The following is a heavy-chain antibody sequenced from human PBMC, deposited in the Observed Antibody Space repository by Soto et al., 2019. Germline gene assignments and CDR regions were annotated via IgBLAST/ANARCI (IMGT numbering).Heavy chain of an antibody. D-gene: IGHD1-1*01. V-gene: IGHV3-23*01. Sequence: PGGSLRLSCAGSGFTLTRSAVSWVRQAPGKGLEWVSGISAGGGGTYYADSVKGRFSISRDNAKNSLYLQINSLRGDDTAIYYCVRSGDNYNLLDYWGQGTPVTVSS. J-gene: IGHJ4*02. CDR3: VRSGDNYNLLDY. CDR2: ISAGGGGT. CDR1: GFTLTRSA.